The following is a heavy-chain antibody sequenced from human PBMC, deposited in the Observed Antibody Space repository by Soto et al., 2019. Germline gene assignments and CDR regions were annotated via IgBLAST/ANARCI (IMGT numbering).Heavy chain of an antibody. CDR2: IWYDGSNK. V-gene: IGHV3-33*01. CDR3: ARDVVGYSSSWYDY. D-gene: IGHD6-13*01. CDR1: GFTFSSYG. Sequence: GGSLRLSCAASGFTFSSYGMHWARQAPGKGLEWVAVIWYDGSNKYYADSVKGRFTISRDNSKNTLYLQMNSLRAEDTAVYYCARDVVGYSSSWYDYWGQGTLVTVSS. J-gene: IGHJ4*02.